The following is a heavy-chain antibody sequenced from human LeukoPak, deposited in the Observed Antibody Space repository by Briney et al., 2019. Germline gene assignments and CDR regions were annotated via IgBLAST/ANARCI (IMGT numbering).Heavy chain of an antibody. CDR2: IYPGDSDT. Sequence: GESLKISCKGSGYSFTSYWIGWVRQMPGKGLEWMGIIYPGDSDTRYSPSFQGQVTISADKSISTAYLQWSSLKASDTAMYYCASYCSSTSCHLHAFDIWGQGTMVTVSS. V-gene: IGHV5-51*01. D-gene: IGHD2-2*01. CDR1: GYSFTSYW. CDR3: ASYCSSTSCHLHAFDI. J-gene: IGHJ3*02.